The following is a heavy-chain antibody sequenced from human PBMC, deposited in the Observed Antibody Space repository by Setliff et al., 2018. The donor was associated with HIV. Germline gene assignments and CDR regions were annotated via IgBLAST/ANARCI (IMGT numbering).Heavy chain of an antibody. CDR3: GRVSGWIYPNVNYNGMDF. CDR2: INVKNDNR. D-gene: IGHD6-19*01. J-gene: IGHJ6*02. V-gene: IGHV1-18*01. Sequence: ASVKVSCQNPGYTFSRSAISWGRQAPGQGLEWMGWINVKNDNRYYVEKFKGRVIMTADTSMSTVYMELRNLRYDDTAEYYCGRVSGWIYPNVNYNGMDFWGQGTRVTVSS. CDR1: GYTFSRSA.